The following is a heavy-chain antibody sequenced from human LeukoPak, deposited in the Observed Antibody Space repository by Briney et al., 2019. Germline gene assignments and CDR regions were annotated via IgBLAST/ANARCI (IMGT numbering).Heavy chain of an antibody. CDR1: GGSFSSYY. V-gene: IGHV4-59*08. J-gene: IGHJ3*02. D-gene: IGHD1-7*01. CDR2: FYYSGST. Sequence: PSETLSLTCTASGGSFSSYYWSWIRQPPGKGLGWIGYFYYSGSTNSNPSLKSRVTISVDTSKNQYSLKLSSVTAADTAGYYCACRGTYDAFDIWGQGTMVTVSS. CDR3: ACRGTYDAFDI.